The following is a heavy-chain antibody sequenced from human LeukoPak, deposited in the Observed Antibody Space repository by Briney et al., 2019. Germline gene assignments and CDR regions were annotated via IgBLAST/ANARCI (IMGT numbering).Heavy chain of an antibody. CDR1: GFTFSSYA. Sequence: PGGSLRLSCAASGFTFSSYAMHWVRQAPGKGLEYVSAISSNGGSTYYANSVKGRFTISRDNSKNTLYLQMGSLRAEDMAVYYCARDDGIVGATYYFDYWGQGTLVTVSS. CDR2: ISSNGGST. CDR3: ARDDGIVGATYYFDY. D-gene: IGHD1-26*01. J-gene: IGHJ4*02. V-gene: IGHV3-64*01.